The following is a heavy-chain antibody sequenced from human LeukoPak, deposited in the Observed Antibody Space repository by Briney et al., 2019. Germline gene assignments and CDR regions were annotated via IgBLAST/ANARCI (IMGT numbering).Heavy chain of an antibody. CDR2: ISYDGSNK. CDR3: ARARGIAAAGTRTNWFDP. V-gene: IGHV3-30-3*01. Sequence: GGSLRLSCAASGFTFSSYAMHWVRQAPGKGLEWVAVISYDGSNKYYADSVKGRFTISRDNSKNTLYLQMNSLRAEDTAVYYCARARGIAAAGTRTNWFDPWGQGTLVTVSS. CDR1: GFTFSSYA. J-gene: IGHJ5*02. D-gene: IGHD6-13*01.